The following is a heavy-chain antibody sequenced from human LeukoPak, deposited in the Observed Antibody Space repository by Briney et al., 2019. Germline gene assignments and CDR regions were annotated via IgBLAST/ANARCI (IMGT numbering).Heavy chain of an antibody. J-gene: IGHJ4*02. CDR1: GGTFSSYA. V-gene: IGHV1-69*06. CDR2: IIPIFGTA. D-gene: IGHD4-17*01. CDR3: ARGGHHEDYAFDY. Sequence: VASVKVSCKASGGTFSSYAISWVRQAPGQGLEWMGGIIPIFGTANYAQKFQGRVTITADKSTSTAYMELSSLRSEDTAVYYCARGGHHEDYAFDYWGQGTLVTVSS.